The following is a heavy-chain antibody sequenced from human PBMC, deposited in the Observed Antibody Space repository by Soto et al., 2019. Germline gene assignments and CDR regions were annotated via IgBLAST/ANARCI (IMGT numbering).Heavy chain of an antibody. CDR1: GYTFSSYG. CDR2: ISGYSGHT. CDR3: AREWDNKSEHSSGWYDDF. Sequence: VKVSCKASGYTFSSYGISWVRQAPGQGLEWMGWISGYSGHTYYAQKFQGRVTMTTDTSTNTVYMELRSLRSDDTAVYYCAREWDNKSEHSSGWYDDFWGQGTLVTVSS. V-gene: IGHV1-18*01. D-gene: IGHD6-19*01. J-gene: IGHJ4*02.